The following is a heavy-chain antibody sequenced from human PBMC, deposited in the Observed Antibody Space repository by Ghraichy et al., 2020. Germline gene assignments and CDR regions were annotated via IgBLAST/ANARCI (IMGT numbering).Heavy chain of an antibody. J-gene: IGHJ4*02. CDR3: AKDMRV. Sequence: GGSLRLSCAGSGFTFSNYAMSWVRQAPGKGLEWVSAISGGGGTTYYADSVRGRFTISRDNARNTLYLHINGLRAEDTAIYYCAKDMRVWGQATLVAVSA. CDR2: ISGGGGTT. V-gene: IGHV3-23*01. D-gene: IGHD2-2*01. CDR1: GFTFSNYA.